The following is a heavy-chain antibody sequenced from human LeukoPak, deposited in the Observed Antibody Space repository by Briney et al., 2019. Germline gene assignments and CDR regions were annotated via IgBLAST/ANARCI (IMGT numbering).Heavy chain of an antibody. V-gene: IGHV4-59*01. D-gene: IGHD3-16*01. Sequence: PSETLSLTCSVSGGSINTYYWTWIRLSPGKGLDWIGYIYYSGTTNHNPSLKSRVSMSVDTSRNQFSLRLSSVTAADTAIYYCARGTVQMGMGERFFDFWGQGTLVTVSS. CDR3: ARGTVQMGMGERFFDF. CDR2: IYYSGTT. CDR1: GGSINTYY. J-gene: IGHJ4*02.